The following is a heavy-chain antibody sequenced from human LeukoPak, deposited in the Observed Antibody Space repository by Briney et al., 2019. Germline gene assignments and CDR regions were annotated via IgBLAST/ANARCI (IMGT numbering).Heavy chain of an antibody. Sequence: ASVKVSCKASGYTFTSYAMHWVRQAPGQRLEWMEWINAGNGNTKYSQKFQGRVTITRDTSASTAYMELSSLRSEDTAVYYCARALWFGELLTQDNWFDPWGQGTLVTVSS. CDR1: GYTFTSYA. J-gene: IGHJ5*02. CDR2: INAGNGNT. V-gene: IGHV1-3*01. D-gene: IGHD3-10*01. CDR3: ARALWFGELLTQDNWFDP.